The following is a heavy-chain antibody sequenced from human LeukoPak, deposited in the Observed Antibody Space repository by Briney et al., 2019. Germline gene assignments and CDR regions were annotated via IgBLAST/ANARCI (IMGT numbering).Heavy chain of an antibody. J-gene: IGHJ3*02. D-gene: IGHD1-26*01. V-gene: IGHV3-21*01. Sequence: PGGSLRLSCAASGFTFSSYSMNWVRQAPGKGLEWVSSISSSSSYIYYADSVKGRFTISRDNAKNSLYLQMNSLRAEDTAVYYCARRRREGSGSYYVGAFDIWGQGTMVTVSS. CDR1: GFTFSSYS. CDR3: ARRRREGSGSYYVGAFDI. CDR2: ISSSSSYI.